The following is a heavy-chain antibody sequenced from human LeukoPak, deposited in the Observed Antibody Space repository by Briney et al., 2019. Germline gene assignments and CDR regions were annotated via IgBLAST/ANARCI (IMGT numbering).Heavy chain of an antibody. V-gene: IGHV3-23*01. D-gene: IGHD2-8*01. CDR1: GFTFSNYA. Sequence: PGGSLSLSCVASGFTFSNYAMNWVRQAPGRGPEWVSGFSGSGGTTYYADSVKGRFTISRDNSKNTLYLQMNSLRVEDTAVYYCANGNRCTSPNCLGYYYFYMDVWGKGTTVTVSS. CDR3: ANGNRCTSPNCLGYYYFYMDV. CDR2: FSGSGGTT. J-gene: IGHJ6*03.